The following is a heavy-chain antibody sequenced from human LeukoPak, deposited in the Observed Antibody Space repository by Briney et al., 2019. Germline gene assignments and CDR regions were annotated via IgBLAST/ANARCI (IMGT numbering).Heavy chain of an antibody. V-gene: IGHV4-34*01. CDR1: GGSFSGHY. J-gene: IGHJ4*02. CDR2: INHSGST. Sequence: SETLSLTCAVYGGSFSGHYWTWIRHPPGMGLEWLGEINHSGSTTYNPSLNTRVTISVDTSKNQISLKLSSVTAADTAVYYCARPRYGSGSLDSWGQGTLVTVSS. CDR3: ARPRYGSGSLDS. D-gene: IGHD3-10*01.